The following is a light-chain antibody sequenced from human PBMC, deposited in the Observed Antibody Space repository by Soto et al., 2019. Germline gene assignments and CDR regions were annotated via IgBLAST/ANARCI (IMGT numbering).Light chain of an antibody. J-gene: IGKJ1*01. V-gene: IGKV1-9*01. CDR2: AAS. Sequence: IQLTQSPSSLSASVGDSVTIPCRASQGISSYLAWYQQKPGKAPTLLISAASTLQRGVPSRFSASEAGTDFTVTICNLQPEYFATHCRQQLNRYPWTLGQGTQV. CDR3: QQLNRYPWT. CDR1: QGISSY.